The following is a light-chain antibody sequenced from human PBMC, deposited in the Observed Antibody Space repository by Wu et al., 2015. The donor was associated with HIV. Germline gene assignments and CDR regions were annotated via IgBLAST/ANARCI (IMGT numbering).Light chain of an antibody. V-gene: IGKV3-20*01. CDR2: GAS. CDR1: QSVSSSY. CDR3: QQYGSSPPDT. J-gene: IGKJ4*01. Sequence: EIVSTQSPGTLSLSPGERATLSCRASQSVSSSYLAWYQQKPGQAPRLLIYGASSRATGIPDRFSGSGSGTDFTLTISRLEPEDFAVYYCQQYGSSPPDTFGGGTKVEIK.